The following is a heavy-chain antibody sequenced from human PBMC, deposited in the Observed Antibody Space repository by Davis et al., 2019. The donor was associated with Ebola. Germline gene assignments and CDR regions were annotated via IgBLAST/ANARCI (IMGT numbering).Heavy chain of an antibody. CDR1: GFNFSDHY. V-gene: IGHV3-7*01. D-gene: IGHD3/OR15-3a*01. CDR3: AREDWVG. J-gene: IGHJ4*02. Sequence: PGGSLRLSCRGSGFNFSDHYMSWVRQAPGKGPEWVGKIKQDGSDKYYLDSVKDRFTISRDNAKNSLFLQMNSLRAEDTAVYYCAREDWVGWGQGTLVTVSS. CDR2: IKQDGSDK.